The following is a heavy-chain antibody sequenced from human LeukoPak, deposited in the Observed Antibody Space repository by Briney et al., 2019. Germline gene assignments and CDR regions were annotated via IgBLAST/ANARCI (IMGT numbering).Heavy chain of an antibody. J-gene: IGHJ5*02. CDR3: ARVSIPLGMYSRSSP. D-gene: IGHD6-6*01. CDR1: GYTFTSYG. V-gene: IGHV1-18*01. Sequence: ASVKVSCKASGYTFTSYGISWVRQAPGHGLEWMGWISTYNGNTNYAQKLQGRVTMTTDTSTSTAYMELRSLRSDDTAVYYCARVSIPLGMYSRSSPWGEGTLVTVSS. CDR2: ISTYNGNT.